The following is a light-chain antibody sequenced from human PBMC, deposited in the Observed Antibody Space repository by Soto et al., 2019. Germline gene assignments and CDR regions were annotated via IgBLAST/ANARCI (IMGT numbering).Light chain of an antibody. CDR3: QQYGT. CDR1: QSISSW. CDR2: KAS. Sequence: DIQMTQSPSTLSASVGDRVTITCRASQSISSWLAWYQQKPGKAPKLLIYKASSFESGVPSRFSGSGSGTAFTLTISILHPADFATYYCQQYGTFGQGTKVEIK. J-gene: IGKJ1*01. V-gene: IGKV1-5*03.